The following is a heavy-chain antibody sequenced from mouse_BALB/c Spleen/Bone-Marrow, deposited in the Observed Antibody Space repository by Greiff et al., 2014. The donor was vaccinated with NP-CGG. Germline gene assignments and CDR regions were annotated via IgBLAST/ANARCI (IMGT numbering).Heavy chain of an antibody. V-gene: IGHV5-4*02. CDR2: ISDGGNYT. CDR1: GFTFSDYY. D-gene: IGHD1-1*02. J-gene: IGHJ4*01. Sequence: DVHLVESGGGLVKPGGSLKLSCTASGFTFSDYYMYWVRQTPEKRLGWVAAISDGGNYTFNPDSVKGRFTISRDNAKNNLYLQMSSLKSEDTAMYYCARSGEKYGAMDYWGQGTSVTVSS. CDR3: ARSGEKYGAMDY.